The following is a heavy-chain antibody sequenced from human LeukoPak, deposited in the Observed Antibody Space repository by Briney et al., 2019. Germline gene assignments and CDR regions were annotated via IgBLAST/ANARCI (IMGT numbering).Heavy chain of an antibody. J-gene: IGHJ2*01. V-gene: IGHV3-7*01. D-gene: IGHD3-22*01. CDR2: IKQDGSET. CDR3: ARDRDSCWDFDL. Sequence: PGGSLRLSCAASGFTSSSYWMHWVRQAPGKGLEWVASIKQDGSETYYVDSVKGRFTLSRGNAKNSLYLQMNSLRADDTAVYYCARDRDSCWDFDLWGRGTLVTVSS. CDR1: GFTSSSYW.